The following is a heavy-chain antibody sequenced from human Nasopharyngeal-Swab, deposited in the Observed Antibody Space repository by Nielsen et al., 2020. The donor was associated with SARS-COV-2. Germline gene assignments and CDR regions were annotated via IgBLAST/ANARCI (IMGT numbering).Heavy chain of an antibody. CDR1: GYTFTDYG. CDR2: PIAYNGNT. J-gene: IGHJ3*02. CDR3: ARERRGGYHDAFDI. V-gene: IGHV1-18*01. Sequence: ASVKVSCKASGYTFTDYGISWVRQAPGQGLEWMGWPIAYNGNTNYAQRVQGRVTMTTDTSTSTAYMELRSLRSDDTAVYYCARERRGGYHDAFDIWGQGTMVTVSS. D-gene: IGHD2-15*01.